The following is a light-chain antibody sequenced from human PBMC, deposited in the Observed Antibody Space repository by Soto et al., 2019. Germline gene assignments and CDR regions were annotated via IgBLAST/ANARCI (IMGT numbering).Light chain of an antibody. J-gene: IGLJ1*01. CDR3: KSYAGSNTYV. CDR1: PNDIGVYDF. V-gene: IGLV2-8*01. CDR2: EVV. Sequence: QSVLTQPPSASGTPGQSVTISCTGTPNDIGVYDFVSWYQHHPGKAPRLIIYEVVQRPSGVPDRFSGSKSGNTASLTVSGLQAPDEADYFCKSYAGSNTYVFGSGTKVTVL.